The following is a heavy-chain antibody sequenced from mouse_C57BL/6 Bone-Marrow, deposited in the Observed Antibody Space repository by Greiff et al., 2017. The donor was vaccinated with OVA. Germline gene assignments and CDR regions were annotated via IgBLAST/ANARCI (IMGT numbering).Heavy chain of an antibody. CDR2: ISSGGSYT. D-gene: IGHD2-14*01. CDR1: GFTFSSYG. Sequence: EVQGVESGGDLVKPGGSLKLSCAASGFTFSSYGMSWVRQTPDKRLEWVATISSGGSYTYYPDSVKGRFTISRDNAKNTLYLQMSSLKSEDTAMYYRARIYWYDGYWGQGTTLTVSS. CDR3: ARIYWYDGY. J-gene: IGHJ2*01. V-gene: IGHV5-6*01.